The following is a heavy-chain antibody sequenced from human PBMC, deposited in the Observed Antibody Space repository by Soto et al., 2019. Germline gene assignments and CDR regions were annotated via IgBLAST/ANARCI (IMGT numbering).Heavy chain of an antibody. CDR1: GGSISSGGYY. Sequence: TLSLACTVSGGSISSGGYYWSWIRQHPGKGLEWIGYIHYSGCTYYNPSLKSRVTISVDTSKNQFTLKLTSVTVADTAVYYCATSYGNDWYTYWGQGTQVTVSS. J-gene: IGHJ4*02. CDR2: IHYSGCT. D-gene: IGHD3-9*01. V-gene: IGHV4-31*03. CDR3: ATSYGNDWYTY.